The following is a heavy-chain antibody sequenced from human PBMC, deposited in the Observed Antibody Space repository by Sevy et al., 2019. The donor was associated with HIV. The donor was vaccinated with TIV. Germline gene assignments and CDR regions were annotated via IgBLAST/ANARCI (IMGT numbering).Heavy chain of an antibody. Sequence: GGSLRLSCAASGFTFSSYAMSWVRQAPGKGLEWVSAISGSGGSTYYADSVKGRFTISRDNSKNTRYLQMNSLRAEDTAVYYCAKGHYSSGWYGDDAFDIWGQGTMVTVSS. CDR2: ISGSGGST. CDR3: AKGHYSSGWYGDDAFDI. J-gene: IGHJ3*02. V-gene: IGHV3-23*01. CDR1: GFTFSSYA. D-gene: IGHD6-19*01.